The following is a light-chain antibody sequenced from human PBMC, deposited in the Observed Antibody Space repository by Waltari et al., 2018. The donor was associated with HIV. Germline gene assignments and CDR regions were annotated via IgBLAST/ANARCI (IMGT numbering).Light chain of an antibody. Sequence: QSVLTQPPSASGTPGQRVTISCSGSTSNIGSYYVYWYQQLPGTAPKLLIYGNSQRPSGVPDRFSGSKSGTSASLAISGLRSEDEADYYCAAWDDSLSVVFGGGTKLTVL. CDR2: GNS. CDR1: TSNIGSYY. J-gene: IGLJ2*01. CDR3: AAWDDSLSVV. V-gene: IGLV1-47*01.